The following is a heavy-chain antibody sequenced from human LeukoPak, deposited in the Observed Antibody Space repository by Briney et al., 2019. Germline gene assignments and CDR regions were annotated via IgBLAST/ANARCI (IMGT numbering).Heavy chain of an antibody. D-gene: IGHD3-9*01. J-gene: IGHJ5*02. CDR1: GDSINSYY. Sequence: SSETLSLTCTVSGDSINSYYWTWIRQPPGKGLEWIGYIYYSGCTNYNPSLKSRVTISVDTSKNQFSLRLTSVTAADTAVYYCARALRQRLVTGWFDPWGQGTLVTVSS. CDR3: ARALRQRLVTGWFDP. V-gene: IGHV4-59*01. CDR2: IYYSGCT.